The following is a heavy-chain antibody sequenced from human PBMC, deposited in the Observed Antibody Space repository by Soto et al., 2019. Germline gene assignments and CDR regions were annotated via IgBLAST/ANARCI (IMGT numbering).Heavy chain of an antibody. Sequence: ASVKVSCKASGYTFIGYYIHWVRQAPGQGLEWMGWINPNTGGTKFAQKFQGRVTMTRDTSVSTAYMELSSLGSDDTAVYYCASVMDPYSGSHLDLWVQGTLVSVSS. CDR2: INPNTGGT. V-gene: IGHV1-2*02. J-gene: IGHJ3*01. CDR3: ASVMDPYSGSHLDL. CDR1: GYTFIGYY. D-gene: IGHD1-26*01.